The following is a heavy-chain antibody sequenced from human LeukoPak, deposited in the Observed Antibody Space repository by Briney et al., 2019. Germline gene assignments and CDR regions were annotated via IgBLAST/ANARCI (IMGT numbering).Heavy chain of an antibody. V-gene: IGHV3-7*01. CDR3: ARRISGWTEYFQY. D-gene: IGHD6-19*01. Sequence: GGSLRLSCASSGFTYTNYWMSWLRQAPGKELEGVANLKQAGREKFYVHSEKGRFTIYRDNAKNSLYLQMNSLRAEDTAVYYCARRISGWTEYFQYWGQGTLVTVSS. CDR2: LKQAGREK. J-gene: IGHJ1*01. CDR1: GFTYTNYW.